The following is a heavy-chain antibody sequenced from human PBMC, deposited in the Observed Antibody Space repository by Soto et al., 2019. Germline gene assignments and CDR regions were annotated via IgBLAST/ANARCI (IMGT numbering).Heavy chain of an antibody. Sequence: SGPTLVKPTQTLTLTCTFSGFSLSTSGVGVGWIRQPPGKALEWLALIYWDDDKRYSPSLKSRLTITKDTSKNQVVLTMTNMDPVDTATYYCAHKGYYDFWSGYYYYGSGSYYFDYWGQGTLVTVSS. J-gene: IGHJ4*02. V-gene: IGHV2-5*02. D-gene: IGHD3-3*01. CDR2: IYWDDDK. CDR1: GFSLSTSGVG. CDR3: AHKGYYDFWSGYYYYGSGSYYFDY.